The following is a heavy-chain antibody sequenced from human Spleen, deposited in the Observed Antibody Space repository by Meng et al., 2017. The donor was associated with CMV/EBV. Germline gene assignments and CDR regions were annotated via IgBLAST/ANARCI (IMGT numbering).Heavy chain of an antibody. CDR3: AREVCSTTSCSYDY. CDR1: GGSISTGGHY. D-gene: IGHD2-2*01. J-gene: IGHJ4*02. CDR2: IHHSGST. V-gene: IGHV4-31*03. Sequence: TVSGGSISTGGHYWSWIRQHPGKGLEWIGYIHHSGSTHSNPSLTSRVTMSVDTSKNQFSLKLSSVIAADTAVYYCAREVCSTTSCSYDYWGQGTLVTVSS.